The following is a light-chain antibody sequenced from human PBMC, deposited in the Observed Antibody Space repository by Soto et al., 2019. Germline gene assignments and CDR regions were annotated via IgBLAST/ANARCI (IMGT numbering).Light chain of an antibody. CDR2: EVS. V-gene: IGLV2-8*01. Sequence: QSALTQPPSASGSPGQSVTISCTGTSSDVGGYNYVSWYQQHPGKAPKFMIFEVSRRPSGVPDRFSGSKSGTTASLTAAGLQADEEADYYCTSYESSQIPVVFGGGTQLTVL. J-gene: IGLJ2*01. CDR3: TSYESSQIPVV. CDR1: SSDVGGYNY.